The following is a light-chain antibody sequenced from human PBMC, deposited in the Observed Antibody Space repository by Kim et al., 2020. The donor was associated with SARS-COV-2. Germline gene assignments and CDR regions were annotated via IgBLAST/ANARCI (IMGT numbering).Light chain of an antibody. J-gene: IGKJ4*01. Sequence: DIQLTQSPSFLSASVGDRVTITCRARQGISSYLAWYHQKPGKAPKLLIYAASSLHSGVPSKFSGSGSGIEFTLTISSLQPEDFATYYCQQFSSYPLTFGGGTKVDIK. V-gene: IGKV1-9*01. CDR2: AAS. CDR1: QGISSY. CDR3: QQFSSYPLT.